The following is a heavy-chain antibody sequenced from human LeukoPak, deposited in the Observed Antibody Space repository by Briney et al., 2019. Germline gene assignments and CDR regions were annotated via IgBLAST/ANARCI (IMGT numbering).Heavy chain of an antibody. V-gene: IGHV4-61*01. Sequence: PSETLSLTCSVSGGSVSSGISYWSWIRQPPGEGLEWIAYISDSGGSDYNPSLRSRVTISLDTSKNQFSLRLTSVTAADTAVYYCARSLFDFWSGYFTWGQGTLVTVSS. J-gene: IGHJ5*02. CDR2: ISDSGGS. CDR3: ARSLFDFWSGYFT. CDR1: GGSVSSGISY. D-gene: IGHD3-3*01.